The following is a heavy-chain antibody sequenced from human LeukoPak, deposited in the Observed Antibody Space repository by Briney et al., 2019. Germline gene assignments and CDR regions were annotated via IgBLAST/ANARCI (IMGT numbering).Heavy chain of an antibody. V-gene: IGHV3-23*01. J-gene: IGHJ4*02. CDR1: GFTFSSYG. CDR3: AKAPTMIVVVIMSFDY. Sequence: GGSLRLSCAASGFTFSSYGMSWVRQAPGKGLEWVSAISGSGGSTYYADSVKGRFTISRDNSKNTLYLQMNSLRAEDTAVYYCAKAPTMIVVVIMSFDYWGQGTLVTVSS. CDR2: ISGSGGST. D-gene: IGHD3-22*01.